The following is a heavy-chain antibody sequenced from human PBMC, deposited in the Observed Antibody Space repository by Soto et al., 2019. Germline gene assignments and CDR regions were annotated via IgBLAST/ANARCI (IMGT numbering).Heavy chain of an antibody. CDR2: ISGDGSST. CDR3: VRGSKGWNGMDF. Sequence: GGSLRLSCGASGFTFSNYWMYWVRQGPGKGLVWVSRISGDGSSTNYVDSVKGRFTISRDNAKNTLYLQMNSLRAEDTAVFYCVRGSKGWNGMDFWGQGTMVTGSS. CDR1: GFTFSNYW. V-gene: IGHV3-74*01. D-gene: IGHD2-15*01. J-gene: IGHJ6*02.